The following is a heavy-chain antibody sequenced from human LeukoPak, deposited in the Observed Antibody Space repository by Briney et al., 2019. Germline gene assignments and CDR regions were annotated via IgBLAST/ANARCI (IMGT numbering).Heavy chain of an antibody. J-gene: IGHJ4*02. CDR3: ASRLWFREG. CDR1: GFTFSSYS. D-gene: IGHD3-10*01. CDR2: ISSSSSYI. V-gene: IGHV3-21*01. Sequence: NPGGSLRLSCAASGFTFSSYSMNWVRQAPGKGLEWVSSISSSSSYIYYADSVKGRFTISSDNAKNSPYLQINSLRAEDTAVYYCASRLWFREGWGQGTMVTVAS.